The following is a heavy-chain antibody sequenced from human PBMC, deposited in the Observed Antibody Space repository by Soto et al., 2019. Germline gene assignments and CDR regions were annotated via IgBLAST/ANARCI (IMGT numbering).Heavy chain of an antibody. CDR1: GFTVSSNY. V-gene: IGHV3-53*04. CDR2: IYSGGST. J-gene: IGHJ6*03. CDR3: ARVRGYCSGGSCHSYYMDV. D-gene: IGHD2-15*01. Sequence: EVQLVESGGGLVQPGGSLRLSCAASGFTVSSNYMSWVRQAPGKGLEWVSVIYSGGSTYYADSVKGRFTISRHNSKDTLYLQMNSLRAEDTAVYYCARVRGYCSGGSCHSYYMDVWGKGTTVTVSS.